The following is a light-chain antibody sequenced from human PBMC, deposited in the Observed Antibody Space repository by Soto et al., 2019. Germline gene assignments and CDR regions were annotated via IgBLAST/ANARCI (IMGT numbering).Light chain of an antibody. CDR3: QKYNSVPL. CDR2: AAS. Sequence: DIPMTQSPSSLSASVGDRVTITCRASQGISNYIAWYQQKPGKAPKLLISAASTLQSGVPSRFSGSGSGTDFTLTISSLQPVDVATYSCQKYNSVPLFGPGTKVDIK. J-gene: IGKJ3*01. V-gene: IGKV1-27*01. CDR1: QGISNY.